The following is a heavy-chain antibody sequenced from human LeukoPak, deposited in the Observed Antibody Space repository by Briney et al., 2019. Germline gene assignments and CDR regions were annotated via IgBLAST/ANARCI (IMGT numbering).Heavy chain of an antibody. CDR2: INPSGGST. CDR1: GYTFTSYY. D-gene: IGHD6-19*01. CDR3: ATIAVAGTWDFDY. V-gene: IGHV1-46*01. Sequence: ASVKVSCKASGYTFTSYYMHRVRQAPGQGLEWMGIINPSGGSTSYAQKFQGRVTMTRDTSTSTVYMELSSLRSKDTAVYYCATIAVAGTWDFDYWGQGTLVTVSS. J-gene: IGHJ4*02.